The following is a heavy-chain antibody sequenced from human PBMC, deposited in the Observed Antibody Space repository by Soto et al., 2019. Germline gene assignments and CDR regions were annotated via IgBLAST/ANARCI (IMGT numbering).Heavy chain of an antibody. Sequence: EVQLLESGGGLVQRGGSLRLSCAASGFTFSSYAMNWVRQAPGKGLEGVSVIHGSGGSTYYADSVKGRFTISRDNSKNTVDLQMNSLRAEDTAVYYCARGKDRATVTTFDYWGQGTLVTASA. CDR2: IHGSGGST. V-gene: IGHV3-23*01. J-gene: IGHJ4*02. CDR3: ARGKDRATVTTFDY. CDR1: GFTFSSYA. D-gene: IGHD4-17*01.